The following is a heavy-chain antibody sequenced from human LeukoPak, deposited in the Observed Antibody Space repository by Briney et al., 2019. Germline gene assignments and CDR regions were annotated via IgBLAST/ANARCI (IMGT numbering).Heavy chain of an antibody. CDR3: ARDGSDNWGLFDN. V-gene: IGHV4-39*07. D-gene: IGHD1-1*01. CDR2: HYHTGRI. CDR1: GGSLSGTSYC. Sequence: PSETLSLTCSVSGGSLSGTSYCWGWIRQPPGKGPEWIGSHYHTGRIYHNPSLNSRVTISVDTYKNQFSLKLSSVTDADTAVDYCARDGSDNWGLFDNWGRGTLVTVSS. J-gene: IGHJ4*02.